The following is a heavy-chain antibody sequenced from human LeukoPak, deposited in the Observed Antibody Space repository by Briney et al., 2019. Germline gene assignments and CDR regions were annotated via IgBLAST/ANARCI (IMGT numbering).Heavy chain of an antibody. CDR1: GFTFSSYE. CDR2: ISSSGSTI. J-gene: IGHJ4*02. V-gene: IGHV3-48*03. D-gene: IGHD5-12*01. Sequence: GGSLRLSCAASGFTFSSYEMNWVRQAPGKGLEWVSYISSSGSTIYYADSVKGRFTISRDNAKNSLYLQMNSLRAEDTAVYYCARGRETWIWECGEFDYWGQGTLVTVSP. CDR3: ARGRETWIWECGEFDY.